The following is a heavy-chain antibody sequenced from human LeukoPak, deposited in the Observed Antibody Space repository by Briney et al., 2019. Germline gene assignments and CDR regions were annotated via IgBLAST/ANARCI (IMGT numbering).Heavy chain of an antibody. D-gene: IGHD3-3*01. CDR1: GGTFSSYA. V-gene: IGHV1-69*04. CDR3: ARTRRYDFWSGTHTPPARAFDI. J-gene: IGHJ3*02. Sequence: GASVKVSCKASGGTFSSYAISWVRQAPGQGLEWMGRIIPILGIANYAQKFQGRVTITADKSTSTAYMELSSLRSEDTAVYYCARTRRYDFWSGTHTPPARAFDIWGQGTMVTVSS. CDR2: IIPILGIA.